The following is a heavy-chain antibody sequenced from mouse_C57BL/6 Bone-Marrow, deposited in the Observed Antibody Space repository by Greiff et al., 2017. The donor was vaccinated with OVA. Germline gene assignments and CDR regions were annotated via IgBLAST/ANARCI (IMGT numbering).Heavy chain of an antibody. CDR2: INPSSGYT. J-gene: IGHJ2*01. CDR1: GYTFTSYW. V-gene: IGHV1-7*01. CDR3: ARWAYYGPNYFDY. Sequence: QVHVKQSGAELAKPGASVKLSCKASGYTFTSYWMHWVKQRPGQGLEWIGYINPSSGYTKYNQKFKDKATLTADKSSSTAYMQLSSLTYEDSAVYYCARWAYYGPNYFDYWGQGTTLAVSS. D-gene: IGHD2-10*01.